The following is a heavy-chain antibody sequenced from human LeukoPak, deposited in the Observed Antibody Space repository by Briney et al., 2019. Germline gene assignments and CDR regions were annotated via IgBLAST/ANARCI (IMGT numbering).Heavy chain of an antibody. CDR1: GGSISSSSYY. Sequence: PSETLSLTCTVSGGSISSSSYYWGWIRQPPGKGLEWIGSIYYSGSTYYNPSLKSRVTISVDTSKNQFSLKLSSVTAADTAVYYCARTGGRIFDYWGQETLVTVSS. CDR2: IYYSGST. D-gene: IGHD4-23*01. J-gene: IGHJ4*02. V-gene: IGHV4-39*01. CDR3: ARTGGRIFDY.